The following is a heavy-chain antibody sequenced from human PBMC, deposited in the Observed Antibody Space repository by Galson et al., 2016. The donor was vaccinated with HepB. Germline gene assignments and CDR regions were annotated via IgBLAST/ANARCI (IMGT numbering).Heavy chain of an antibody. Sequence: SLRLSCAVSGFSFNSYAFSWVRQTPGKGLEWVSAISGTGGTTDYTDSVKGRFTISRGNSQSRLYLQMNSLRAEDTAIYYCAKENDFWSGYLSHWGQGALVTVSS. D-gene: IGHD3-3*01. CDR1: GFSFNSYA. CDR3: AKENDFWSGYLSH. CDR2: ISGTGGTT. J-gene: IGHJ4*02. V-gene: IGHV3-23*01.